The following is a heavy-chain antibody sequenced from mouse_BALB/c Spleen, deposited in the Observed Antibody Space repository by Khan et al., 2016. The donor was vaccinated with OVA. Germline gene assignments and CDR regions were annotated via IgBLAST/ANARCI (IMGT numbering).Heavy chain of an antibody. CDR3: ARDYWFAY. Sequence: EVKLVESGGGLVKPGGSLKLSCAASGFTFSNYAMSWVRQSPEKRLEWVASISSGDSTYYPDSVKGRFTISRDNARNILYLQMSSLRSEDTAMYYCARDYWFAYGGQGTLVTVSA. CDR2: ISSGDST. J-gene: IGHJ3*01. CDR1: GFTFSNYA. V-gene: IGHV5-6-5*01.